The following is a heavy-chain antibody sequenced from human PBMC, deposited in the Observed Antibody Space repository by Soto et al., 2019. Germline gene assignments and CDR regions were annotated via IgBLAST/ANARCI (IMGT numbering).Heavy chain of an antibody. D-gene: IGHD2-21*01. J-gene: IGHJ6*02. Sequence: QVQLVQSGAEVKKPGASVKVSCKASGYTFTGYYIHWVRQAPGQGLEWMGWINPNSGGTNFAQKFQGWLTMTSDTSISTAYMELSRLRSDDTAGYYCTTAPMNFNKSDDHTYYYGMEVWGQGTTVTVSS. CDR2: INPNSGGT. V-gene: IGHV1-2*04. CDR3: TTAPMNFNKSDDHTYYYGMEV. CDR1: GYTFTGYY.